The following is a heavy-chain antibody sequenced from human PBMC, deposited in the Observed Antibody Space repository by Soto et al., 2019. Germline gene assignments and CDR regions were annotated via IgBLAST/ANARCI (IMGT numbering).Heavy chain of an antibody. CDR3: AKDLVVAATRVPGMDV. Sequence: GGSLRLSCATSGFTLSTYWMHWVRLAPGKGLEWVASVKQDGSEQGYADSVKGRFTISRDNAKNSVFLQMNSLRAEDTAVYYCAKDLVVAATRVPGMDVWGQGTTVTVSS. CDR2: VKQDGSEQ. CDR1: GFTLSTYW. J-gene: IGHJ6*02. V-gene: IGHV3-7*01. D-gene: IGHD2-15*01.